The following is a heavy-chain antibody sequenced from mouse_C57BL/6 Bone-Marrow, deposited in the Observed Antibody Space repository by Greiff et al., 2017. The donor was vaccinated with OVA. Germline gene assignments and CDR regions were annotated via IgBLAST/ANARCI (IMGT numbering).Heavy chain of an antibody. J-gene: IGHJ2*01. CDR1: GYTFTSYW. Sequence: VQVVESGAELAKPGASVKLSCKASGYTFTSYWMHWVKQRPGQGLEWIGYINPSSGYTKYNQKFKDKATLTADKSSSTAYMQLSSLTYEDSAVYYCAIYYGNPYFDYWGQGTTLTVSS. CDR3: AIYYGNPYFDY. CDR2: INPSSGYT. D-gene: IGHD2-1*01. V-gene: IGHV1-7*01.